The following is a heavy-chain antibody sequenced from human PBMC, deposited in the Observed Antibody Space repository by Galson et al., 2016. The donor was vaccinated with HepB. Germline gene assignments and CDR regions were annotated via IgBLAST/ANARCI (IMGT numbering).Heavy chain of an antibody. V-gene: IGHV3-30*03. Sequence: SLRLSCAASGFTFSSYAMNWVRQAPGKGPEWLAIITYHGRNQFYADSVKGRFTISRDGSRNSVYLQMDSLREEDTAVYYCGKWDWNDPADWGQGTLVSVSS. CDR3: GKWDWNDPAD. CDR1: GFTFSSYA. D-gene: IGHD1-1*01. CDR2: ITYHGRNQ. J-gene: IGHJ4*02.